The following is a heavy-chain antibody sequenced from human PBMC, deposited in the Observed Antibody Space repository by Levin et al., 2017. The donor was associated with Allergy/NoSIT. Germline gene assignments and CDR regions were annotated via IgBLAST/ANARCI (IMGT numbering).Heavy chain of an antibody. D-gene: IGHD2-15*01. J-gene: IGHJ3*02. CDR1: GFTFSDYY. Sequence: GESLKISCAASGFTFSDYYMSWIRQAPGKGLEWVSYISSSGSTIYYADSVKGRFTISRDNAKNSLYLQMNSLRAEDTAVYYCASRYCSGGSCHDAFDSWGQGTMVTVSS. CDR2: ISSSGSTI. CDR3: ASRYCSGGSCHDAFDS. V-gene: IGHV3-11*01.